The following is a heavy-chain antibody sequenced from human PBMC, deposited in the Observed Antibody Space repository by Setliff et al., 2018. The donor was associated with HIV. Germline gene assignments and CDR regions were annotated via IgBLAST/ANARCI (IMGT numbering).Heavy chain of an antibody. D-gene: IGHD3-16*01. V-gene: IGHV3-30*02. CDR1: GFTFSHYG. Sequence: PGGSLRLSCAASGFTFSHYGMHWVRQAPGKGLEWVAIVWYDGGNKYYADSVKGRFTISRDNPKNTLFLQMHSLRAEDTGVYYCATGGPYDYVWGSPRFFDYWGQGTLVTVSS. CDR3: ATGGPYDYVWGSPRFFDY. J-gene: IGHJ4*02. CDR2: VWYDGGNK.